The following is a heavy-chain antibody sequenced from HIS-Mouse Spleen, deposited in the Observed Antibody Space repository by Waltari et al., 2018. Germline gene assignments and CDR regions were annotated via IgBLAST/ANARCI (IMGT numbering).Heavy chain of an antibody. V-gene: IGHV3-53*01. D-gene: IGHD6-6*01. CDR2: IYSGGST. Sequence: EVQLVESGGGLIQPGGSLRLSCAASGFTVSSNYMSWVPQAPGKGLEWVSVIYSGGSTYYADSVKGRFTISRDNSKNTLYLQMNSLRAEDTAVYYCARDTVIAARSYGMDVWGQGNTVTVSS. J-gene: IGHJ6*02. CDR3: ARDTVIAARSYGMDV. CDR1: GFTVSSNY.